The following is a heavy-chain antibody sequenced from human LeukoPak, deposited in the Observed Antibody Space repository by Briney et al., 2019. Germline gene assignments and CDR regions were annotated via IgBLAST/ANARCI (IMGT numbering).Heavy chain of an antibody. Sequence: GCSLRLSRAASGFTFRRYGMHWLHQAPGKGLEGVALIRYDGSNKYYADSVKGRFTISRDNSKNTLYLQMNSLRAEDTAVYYCAKDSSGWIPGAFNIWGQGTMVTVSS. D-gene: IGHD6-19*01. V-gene: IGHV3-30*02. CDR3: AKDSSGWIPGAFNI. CDR1: GFTFRRYG. CDR2: IRYDGSNK. J-gene: IGHJ3*02.